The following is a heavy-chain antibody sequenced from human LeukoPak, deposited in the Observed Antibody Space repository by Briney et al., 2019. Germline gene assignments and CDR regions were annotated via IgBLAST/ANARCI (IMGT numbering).Heavy chain of an antibody. CDR1: GYTFTGYY. CDR3: VVVVITSYYFDY. J-gene: IGHJ4*02. D-gene: IGHD3-22*01. CDR2: INPNSGGT. V-gene: IGHV1-2*02. Sequence: ASVKVSCKASGYTFTGYYMHWVRQAPGQGLEWMGWINPNSGGTNYAQKFQGRVTMTRDTSISTAYMELSRLRSDDTAVYYCVVVVITSYYFDYCGQGTLVTVSS.